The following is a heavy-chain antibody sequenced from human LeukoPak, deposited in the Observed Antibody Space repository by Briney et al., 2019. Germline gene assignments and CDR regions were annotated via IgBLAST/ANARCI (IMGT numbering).Heavy chain of an antibody. J-gene: IGHJ4*02. CDR3: ARDLSSGWEDYFDY. V-gene: IGHV1-8*03. CDR1: GYTFTSYD. CDR2: MNPNSGNT. Sequence: ASVKVSCKASGYTFTSYDINWVRQATGQGLEWMGWMNPNSGNTGYAQKFQGRVTITRNTSISTAYMELSSLRSEDTAVYYCARDLSSGWEDYFDYWGQGTLVTVFS. D-gene: IGHD6-19*01.